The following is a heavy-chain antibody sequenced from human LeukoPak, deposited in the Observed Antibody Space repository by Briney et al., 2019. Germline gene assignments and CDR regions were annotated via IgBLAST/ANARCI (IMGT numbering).Heavy chain of an antibody. V-gene: IGHV3-30*02. D-gene: IGHD6-19*01. J-gene: IGHJ4*02. CDR3: ARDGGSAWFFRY. Sequence: PGGSLRLSCAASGFTFSNYGMHWVRQAPGKGLEWLAFMRYDGSNTHYADSVKGRFTISRDNSKNTLFLQMNSLRAEDTAVYYCARDGGSAWFFRYWGQGTLVTVSS. CDR2: MRYDGSNT. CDR1: GFTFSNYG.